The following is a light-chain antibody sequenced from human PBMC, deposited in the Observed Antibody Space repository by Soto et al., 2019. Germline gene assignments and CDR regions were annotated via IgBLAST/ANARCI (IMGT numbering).Light chain of an antibody. J-gene: IGKJ2*01. CDR2: AAS. CDR3: QRYNDFQYI. Sequence: IQLTQSPSSLSASVEDRVTITCRASQGINKWLAWYQQKPGKAPQLLISAASTLQSGVPSRFSGSGSGTEFSLTISSLHPDDFATYYCQRYNDFQYIFGQGTKLEMK. V-gene: IGKV1D-16*01. CDR1: QGINKW.